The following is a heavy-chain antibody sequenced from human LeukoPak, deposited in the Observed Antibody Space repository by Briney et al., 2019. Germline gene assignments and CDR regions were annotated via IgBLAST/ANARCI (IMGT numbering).Heavy chain of an antibody. V-gene: IGHV3-30-3*01. Sequence: GGSLRLSCAASGFTFSSDAMHWVRQAPGKGLEWVAVISYDGSNKYYADSVKGRFTISRDNSKHTLYLQMNSLRAEDTAVYYCAREAGYCSSASCDYYYYGMDVWGQGTTVTVS. J-gene: IGHJ6*02. D-gene: IGHD2-2*01. CDR3: AREAGYCSSASCDYYYYGMDV. CDR1: GFTFSSDA. CDR2: ISYDGSNK.